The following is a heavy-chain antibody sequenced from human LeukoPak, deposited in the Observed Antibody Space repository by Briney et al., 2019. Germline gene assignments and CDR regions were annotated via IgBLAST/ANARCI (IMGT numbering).Heavy chain of an antibody. D-gene: IGHD5-12*01. V-gene: IGHV3-21*01. CDR1: GFSFRSYS. CDR2: ISSSSSYI. J-gene: IGHJ4*02. Sequence: PGGSLRLSCAASGFSFRSYSMNWVRQAPGKGLEWVSSISSSSSYIYYADSVKGRFTISRDNAKNSLYLQMNSLRAEDTAVYYCASLGYSGYDYRRFDYWGQGTLVTVSS. CDR3: ASLGYSGYDYRRFDY.